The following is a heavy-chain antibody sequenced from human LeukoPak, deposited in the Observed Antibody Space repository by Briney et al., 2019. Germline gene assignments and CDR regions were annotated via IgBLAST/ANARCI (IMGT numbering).Heavy chain of an antibody. Sequence: ASVKVSCKASGYTFTGYYMHWVRQAPGQGLEWMGWINPNSGGTNYAQKFQGRVTMTRDTSISTAYMELSRLRSDDTAVYYCASIGPYGSGSYYQNYYFDYWGQGTLVTVSS. J-gene: IGHJ4*02. D-gene: IGHD3-10*01. CDR2: INPNSGGT. CDR1: GYTFTGYY. CDR3: ASIGPYGSGSYYQNYYFDY. V-gene: IGHV1-2*02.